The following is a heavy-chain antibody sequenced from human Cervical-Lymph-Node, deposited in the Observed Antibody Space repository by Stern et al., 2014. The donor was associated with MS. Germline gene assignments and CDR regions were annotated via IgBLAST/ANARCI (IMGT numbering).Heavy chain of an antibody. CDR1: GGTFNNYA. D-gene: IGHD4-23*01. V-gene: IGHV1-69*01. Sequence: QEQLVQSGAEVKKPGSSVTVSCKASGGTFNNYAIAWVRQAPGQGPEWMGGIIPILGTVTYAKRVEGRVTINAGGFLTTGNIEYTSLRYEDTAVYYCARDRSLGVTPFFDYWVQGPLVPVSS. J-gene: IGHJ4*02. CDR3: ARDRSLGVTPFFDY. CDR2: IIPILGTV.